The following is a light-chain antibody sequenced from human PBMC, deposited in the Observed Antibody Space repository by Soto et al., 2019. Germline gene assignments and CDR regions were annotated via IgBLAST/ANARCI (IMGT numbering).Light chain of an antibody. CDR3: SSYTSSSTLHVV. Sequence: QSALTQPRSASGSPGQTVTISGTGTSSDVGGYNYVSWYQQHPGKAPKFLIFEVSRRPSGVPDRFSGSKSGNTASLTVSGLQADDESDYYCSSYTSSSTLHVVFGGGTKVTVL. CDR1: SSDVGGYNY. CDR2: EVS. V-gene: IGLV2-8*01. J-gene: IGLJ2*01.